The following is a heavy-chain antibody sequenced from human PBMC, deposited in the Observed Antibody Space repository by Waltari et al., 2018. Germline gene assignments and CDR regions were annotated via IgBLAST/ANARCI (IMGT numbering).Heavy chain of an antibody. D-gene: IGHD7-27*01. CDR1: AFTFSTYW. Sequence: EVQLVESGGDLVRPGGSLRLSCEASAFTFSTYWMSWVRQAPGQGLEGVANIRQDGKEKKYLASVRGRFIVSRDNAKNSLYLQMNSLRAEDTALYYCAKDNWGRPGGIDGFDVWGQGTMVTVSS. V-gene: IGHV3-7*04. CDR3: AKDNWGRPGGIDGFDV. J-gene: IGHJ3*01. CDR2: IRQDGKEK.